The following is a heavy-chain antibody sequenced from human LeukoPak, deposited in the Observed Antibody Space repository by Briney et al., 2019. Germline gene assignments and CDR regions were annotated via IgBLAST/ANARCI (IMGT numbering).Heavy chain of an antibody. J-gene: IGHJ4*02. Sequence: PSETLPLTCTVSGGSISSGGYYWSWIRQHPGKGLEWIGYIYYSGSTYYNPSLKSRVTISVDTSKNQFSLKLSSVTAADTAVYYCASTRGASTGILEWLSRGTFDYWGQGTLVTVSS. CDR1: GGSISSGGYY. D-gene: IGHD3-3*01. CDR2: IYYSGST. CDR3: ASTRGASTGILEWLSRGTFDY. V-gene: IGHV4-31*03.